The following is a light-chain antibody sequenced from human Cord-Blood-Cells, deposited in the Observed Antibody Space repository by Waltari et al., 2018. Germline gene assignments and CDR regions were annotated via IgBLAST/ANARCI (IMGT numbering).Light chain of an antibody. CDR3: QQSYSTV. V-gene: IGKV1-39*01. CDR2: AAS. CDR1: QSISSY. Sequence: DIQMTQSPSSLSASVGDRVTITCRASQSISSYLNWYQQKPGKAPKLLIYAASSLQSGVPSRFSGSGSGTDFTLTISSLQPEDFATYYCQQSYSTVFGPGTKVEIK. J-gene: IGKJ3*01.